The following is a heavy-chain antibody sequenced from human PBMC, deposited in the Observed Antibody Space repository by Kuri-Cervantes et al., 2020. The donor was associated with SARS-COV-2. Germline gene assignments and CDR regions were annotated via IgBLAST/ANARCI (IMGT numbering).Heavy chain of an antibody. J-gene: IGHJ4*02. V-gene: IGHV3-23*01. Sequence: ETLSLTCAASGFTFSSYAMSWVRQAPGKGLEWVSAISGSGGSTHYADSVKGRFTISRDNSKNTLYLQMNSLRAEDTAVYYCANSAGMITFGGVIGHDYWGQGTLVTVSS. CDR1: GFTFSSYA. CDR3: ANSAGMITFGGVIGHDY. CDR2: ISGSGGST. D-gene: IGHD3-16*02.